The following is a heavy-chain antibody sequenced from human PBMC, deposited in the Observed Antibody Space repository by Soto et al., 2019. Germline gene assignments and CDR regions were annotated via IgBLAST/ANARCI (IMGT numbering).Heavy chain of an antibody. V-gene: IGHV3-23*01. CDR1: GFTFSSYA. CDR3: AGDPSYGMDV. D-gene: IGHD3-10*01. CDR2: LSGSGGST. Sequence: EVQLLESGGGLVQPGGSLRLSCAASGFTFSSYAMSWVRQAPGKGLEWVSALSGSGGSTYYADSVKGRFTISRDNSKNTLYLQMTSLRAEDTAVYYCAGDPSYGMDVWGQGTTVTVSS. J-gene: IGHJ6*02.